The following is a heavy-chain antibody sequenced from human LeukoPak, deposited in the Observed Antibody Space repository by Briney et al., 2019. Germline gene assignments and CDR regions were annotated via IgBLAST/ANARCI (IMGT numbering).Heavy chain of an antibody. CDR1: GFTFSSYS. V-gene: IGHV3-21*01. J-gene: IGHJ4*02. CDR3: VVWFGELFRDFDY. D-gene: IGHD3-10*01. Sequence: PGGSLRLSCAASGFTFSSYSMNWVRQAPGKGLEWVSSISSSSSYIYYADSVKGRFTISRDNAKNSLYLQMNSLRAEDTAVYYCVVWFGELFRDFDYWGQGTLVTVSS. CDR2: ISSSSSYI.